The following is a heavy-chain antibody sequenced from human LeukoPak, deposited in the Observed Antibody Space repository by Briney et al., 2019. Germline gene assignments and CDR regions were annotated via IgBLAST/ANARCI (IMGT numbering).Heavy chain of an antibody. V-gene: IGHV4-39*07. CDR1: GGSISSSSYY. CDR2: IYYSGST. Sequence: PSETLSLTCTVSGGSISSSSYYWGWIRQPPGKGLEWIGSIYYSGSTYYNPSLKSRVTISVDTSKNQFSLKLTSLTAADTALYFCAIGSDYGGEPGGYFDLWGQGTLVTVSS. J-gene: IGHJ4*02. D-gene: IGHD4-23*01. CDR3: AIGSDYGGEPGGYFDL.